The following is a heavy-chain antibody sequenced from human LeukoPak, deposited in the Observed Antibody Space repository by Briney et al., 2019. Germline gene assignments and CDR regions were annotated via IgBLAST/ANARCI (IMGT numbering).Heavy chain of an antibody. D-gene: IGHD3-22*01. CDR2: IYYSGST. CDR3: ASGGRGYDSSGYWEFDP. CDR1: GGSISSYY. V-gene: IGHV4-59*01. J-gene: IGHJ5*02. Sequence: SETLSLTCTVSGGSISSYYWSWIRQPPGKGLEWIGYIYYSGSTNYNPSLKSRVTISVDTSKNQFSLKLSSVTAADTAVYYCASGGRGYDSSGYWEFDPWGQGTLVTVSS.